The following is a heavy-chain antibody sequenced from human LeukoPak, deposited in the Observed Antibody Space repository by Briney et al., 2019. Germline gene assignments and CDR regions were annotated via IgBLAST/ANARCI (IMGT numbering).Heavy chain of an antibody. J-gene: IGHJ4*02. CDR3: ARGLEYSSSSDY. V-gene: IGHV3-30-3*01. CDR1: GFTFSSYA. CDR2: ISYDGSNK. D-gene: IGHD6-6*01. Sequence: GRSLRLSCAASGFTFSSYAMHWVRQAPGKGLXXVALISYDGSNKYYADSVKGRFTISRDNSKNTLYLQMNSLRAEDTAVYYCARGLEYSSSSDYWGQGTLVTVSS.